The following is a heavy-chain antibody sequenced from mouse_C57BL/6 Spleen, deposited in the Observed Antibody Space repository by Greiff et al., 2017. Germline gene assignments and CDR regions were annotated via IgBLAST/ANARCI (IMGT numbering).Heavy chain of an antibody. D-gene: IGHD2-2*01. V-gene: IGHV5-9-1*02. CDR1: GFTFSSYA. J-gene: IGHJ3*01. CDR2: ISSGGDYI. CDR3: TRDGYDVWFAY. Sequence: EVHLVESGEGLVKPGGSLKLSCAASGFTFSSYAMSWVRQTPEKRLEWVAYISSGGDYIYYADTVTGRFTISRDNARNTLYLQMSSLKSEDTAMYYCTRDGYDVWFAYWGQGTLVTVSA.